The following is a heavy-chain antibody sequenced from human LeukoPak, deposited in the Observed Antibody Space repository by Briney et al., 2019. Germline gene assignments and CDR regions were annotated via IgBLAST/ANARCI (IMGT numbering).Heavy chain of an antibody. CDR2: INSNGHSI. CDR1: GFTFSYYE. Sequence: PGGSLRLSCAASGFTFSYYEMNWARQAPGKGLEWVSYINSNGHSIYCAASVKGRFTISRDNAKNSLYLQMNSLRAEDTAVYYCTREGRDDFWGQGTLVTVSS. CDR3: TREGRDDF. J-gene: IGHJ4*02. V-gene: IGHV3-48*03. D-gene: IGHD3-10*01.